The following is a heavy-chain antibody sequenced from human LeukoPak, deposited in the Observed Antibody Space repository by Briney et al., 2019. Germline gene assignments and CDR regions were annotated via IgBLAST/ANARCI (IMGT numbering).Heavy chain of an antibody. CDR1: GYTFTGYD. D-gene: IGHD6-13*01. CDR2: MNPNSGNT. CDR3: ATTTSGSSWYGGYYYYYMDV. Sequence: ASVKVSCKASGYTFTGYDINWVRQATGQGLEWMGWMNPNSGNTGYAQKFQGRVTMTRNTSISTAYMELSSLRSEDTAVYYCATTTSGSSWYGGYYYYYMDVWGKGTTVTISS. V-gene: IGHV1-8*01. J-gene: IGHJ6*03.